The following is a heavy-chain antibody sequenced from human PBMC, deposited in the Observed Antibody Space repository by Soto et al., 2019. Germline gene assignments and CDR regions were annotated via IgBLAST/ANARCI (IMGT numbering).Heavy chain of an antibody. V-gene: IGHV5-51*01. CDR1: GYSFTSYW. J-gene: IGHJ3*02. D-gene: IGHD2-8*01. Sequence: GESLKISCKGSGYSFTSYWIGWVRQMPGKGLEWMGIIYPGDSDTRHSPSFQGQVTISADKSISTAYLQWSSLKASDTAMYYCAREYCTNSVCSPYDAFDIWGQGTMVTVSS. CDR3: AREYCTNSVCSPYDAFDI. CDR2: IYPGDSDT.